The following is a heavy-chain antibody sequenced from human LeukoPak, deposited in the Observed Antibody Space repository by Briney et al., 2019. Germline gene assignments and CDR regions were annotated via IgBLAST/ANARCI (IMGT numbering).Heavy chain of an antibody. CDR2: ISTQSGNT. V-gene: IGHV1-18*01. CDR1: GYTLTSYG. J-gene: IGHJ4*02. Sequence: ASVKVSCTASGYTLTSYGINRMRQAPGQGLEWMGWISTQSGNTNYAQKVQGRLTLTTDRSTNTAYMELRSLRSDDTAVYYCARGAYGDKWGQGTMVTVSS. CDR3: ARGAYGDK. D-gene: IGHD4-17*01.